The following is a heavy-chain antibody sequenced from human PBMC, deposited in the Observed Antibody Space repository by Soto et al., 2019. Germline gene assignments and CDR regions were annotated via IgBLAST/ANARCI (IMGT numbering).Heavy chain of an antibody. CDR2: IYYSGST. Sequence: QVQLQESGPGLVKPSETLSLTCTVSGGSISSYYWSWIRQPPGKGLEWIGYIYYSGSTNYNPSLKRRVTISVDTSKSQCSLKLSSVTAADTAVYYCARGRQQLVNQDAFDVWGQGTMVTVSS. V-gene: IGHV4-59*01. CDR1: GGSISSYY. CDR3: ARGRQQLVNQDAFDV. D-gene: IGHD6-13*01. J-gene: IGHJ3*01.